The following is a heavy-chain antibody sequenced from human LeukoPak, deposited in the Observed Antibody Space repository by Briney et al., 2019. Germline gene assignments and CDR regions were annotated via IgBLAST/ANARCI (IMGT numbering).Heavy chain of an antibody. CDR3: ALTDYDFWSGYSNWFDP. V-gene: IGHV1-8*03. CDR2: MNPNSGNT. J-gene: IGHJ5*02. CDR1: GYTFTSYD. D-gene: IGHD3-3*01. Sequence: ASVKVSCKASGYTFTSYDINWVRQATGQGLEWMGWMNPNSGNTGYAQKFQGRVTITRNTSISTAYMELSSLRSEDTAVYYCALTDYDFWSGYSNWFDPWGQGTLVTVSS.